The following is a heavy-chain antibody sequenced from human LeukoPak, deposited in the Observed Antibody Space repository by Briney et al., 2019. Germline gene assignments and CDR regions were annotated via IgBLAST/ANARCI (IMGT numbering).Heavy chain of an antibody. CDR1: GFTFSSYS. CDR2: ISGSSSII. J-gene: IGHJ3*02. Sequence: GGSLRLSCAGTGFTFSSYSMNWVRQAPGKGLEWVSYISGSSSIIYNADSVKGRFTISRDNAKNSLYLQMNSLRDEDTAVYYCARVDGGFGIWGQGTMVTVSS. V-gene: IGHV3-48*02. CDR3: ARVDGGFGI.